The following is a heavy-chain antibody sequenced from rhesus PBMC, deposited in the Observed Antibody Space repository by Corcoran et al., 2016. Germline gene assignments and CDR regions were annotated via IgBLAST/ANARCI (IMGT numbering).Heavy chain of an antibody. CDR3: ARDRYSWNREYYFDY. Sequence: QVQLQESGPGVVKPSETLSLTCAVSGYSISSGYDWSWIRQPPGKGLEWIGYIYGSSGSTNYNPSLKNRVTLSKDTSKNQFSLKLSSVTAADTAVYYCARDRYSWNREYYFDYWGQGVLVTVSS. CDR1: GYSISSGYD. CDR2: IYGSSGST. J-gene: IGHJ4*01. D-gene: IGHD1-1-1*01. V-gene: IGHV4-76*01.